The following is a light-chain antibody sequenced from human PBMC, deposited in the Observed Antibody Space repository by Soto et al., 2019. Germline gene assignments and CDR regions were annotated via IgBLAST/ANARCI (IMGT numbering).Light chain of an antibody. J-gene: IGKJ1*01. Sequence: EIVLTQSAATLSLSPGERATLSCRASQSVSSFLAWYQQKPGQAPRLLIYDASNRATGIPARFSGSGSGTDFALTISSREPEYFAVYYCQQRSSWWTFGEGPKVEIK. V-gene: IGKV3-11*01. CDR2: DAS. CDR1: QSVSSF. CDR3: QQRSSWWT.